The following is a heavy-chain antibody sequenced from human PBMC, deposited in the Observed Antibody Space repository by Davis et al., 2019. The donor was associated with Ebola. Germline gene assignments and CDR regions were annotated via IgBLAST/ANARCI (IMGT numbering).Heavy chain of an antibody. J-gene: IGHJ4*02. D-gene: IGHD6-13*01. V-gene: IGHV4-39*07. CDR3: ARVGSSWYFDY. CDR2: IYHSGST. CDR1: GGSISSSSYY. Sequence: MPSETLSLTCTVSGGSISSSSYYWGWIRQPPGKGLEWIGEIYHSGSTNYNPSLKSRVTISVDKSKKQFSLKLSSVTAADTAVYYCARVGSSWYFDYWGQGTLVTVSS.